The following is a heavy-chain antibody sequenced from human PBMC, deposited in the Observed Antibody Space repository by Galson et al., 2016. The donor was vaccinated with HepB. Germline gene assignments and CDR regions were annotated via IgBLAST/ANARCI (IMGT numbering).Heavy chain of an antibody. CDR3: AKDQYYGSDLDN. D-gene: IGHD3-10*01. Sequence: SLRLSCAASGFIFKNYGVHWVRQAPGKGLEWVAVVSYDGSKKYYADSVKGRFAVSRDNSKDMVHLEMNSLRVEDTAVYFCAKDQYYGSDLDNWGQGTLVTVSS. J-gene: IGHJ4*02. CDR1: GFIFKNYG. CDR2: VSYDGSKK. V-gene: IGHV3-30*18.